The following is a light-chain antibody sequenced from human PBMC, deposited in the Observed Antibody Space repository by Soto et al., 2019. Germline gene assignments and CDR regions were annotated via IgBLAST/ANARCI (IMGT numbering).Light chain of an antibody. J-gene: IGKJ4*01. CDR1: QSVSSSY. CDR2: GAS. Sequence: EIVLTQSPGTLSLSPGERATLSCRASQSVSSSYLAWYQQKPGQAPRLLIYGASSRATGIPDRFSGSGSGTDFPLTNSRLEPEDFSVYFCHQYVSSPLTFGGGTKVEIK. CDR3: HQYVSSPLT. V-gene: IGKV3-20*01.